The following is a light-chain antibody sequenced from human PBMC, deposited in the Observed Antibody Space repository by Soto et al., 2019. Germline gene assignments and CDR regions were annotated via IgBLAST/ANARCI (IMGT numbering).Light chain of an antibody. V-gene: IGKV3-11*01. J-gene: IGKJ5*01. CDR3: QQRSNWLPIT. CDR2: DAT. Sequence: IVLTQSPVTVSLSPGERGNLPCRASQTVDNFLACYQHTPGKAPRLLXYDATKRATGIPASFSGSGSGTDFTLTISSLEPEDFAVYYYQQRSNWLPITFGQGTRLEIK. CDR1: QTVDNF.